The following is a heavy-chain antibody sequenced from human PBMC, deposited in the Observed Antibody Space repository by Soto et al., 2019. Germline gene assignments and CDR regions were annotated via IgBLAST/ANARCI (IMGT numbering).Heavy chain of an antibody. CDR2: ISAYNGNT. Sequence: ASVKVSCKASGYTFTSYGISWVRQAPGQGLEWMGWISAYNGNTNYAQKLQGRVTMTTDTSTSTAYMELRSLRSDDTAVYYCARDPISTPAGNWFDPWGQGTLVTVSS. J-gene: IGHJ5*02. CDR3: ARDPISTPAGNWFDP. CDR1: GYTFTSYG. V-gene: IGHV1-18*01. D-gene: IGHD2-2*01.